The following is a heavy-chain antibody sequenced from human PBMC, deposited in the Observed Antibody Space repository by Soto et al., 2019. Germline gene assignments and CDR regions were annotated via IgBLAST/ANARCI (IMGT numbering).Heavy chain of an antibody. Sequence: EVQLVESGGGLVQPGGSLRLSCAASGFTFSNYWMSWVRQAPGQGLEWVANIKHVGTEKYYVDSVKGRFTISRDNAKNSLYLQMNSLRAEDTALYYCARARDFWSTYFDSWGQGTLVTVSS. CDR3: ARARDFWSTYFDS. D-gene: IGHD3-3*01. V-gene: IGHV3-7*03. J-gene: IGHJ4*02. CDR2: IKHVGTEK. CDR1: GFTFSNYW.